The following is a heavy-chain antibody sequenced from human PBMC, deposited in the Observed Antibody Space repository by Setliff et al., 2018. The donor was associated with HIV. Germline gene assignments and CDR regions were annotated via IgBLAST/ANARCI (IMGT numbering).Heavy chain of an antibody. J-gene: IGHJ1*01. Sequence: ASVKVSCKASGYTFTNYDINWVRQSPGQGLEWLGWMNPNSGRAGSAQKLQGRVTMTRDTSINTAYMELSRLRSDDTAIYYCAKDGGELCWGQGTLVTVSS. CDR2: MNPNSGRA. CDR1: GYTFTNYD. D-gene: IGHD2-21*01. CDR3: AKDGGELC. V-gene: IGHV1-8*02.